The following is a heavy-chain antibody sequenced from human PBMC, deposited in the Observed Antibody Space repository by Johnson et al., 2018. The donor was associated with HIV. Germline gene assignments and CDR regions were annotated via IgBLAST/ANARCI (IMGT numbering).Heavy chain of an antibody. CDR3: ARAISRVTMIVDPPHAFDI. J-gene: IGHJ3*02. D-gene: IGHD3-22*01. CDR2: INWSGGST. V-gene: IGHV3-20*04. CDR1: GFTFDDYG. Sequence: VQLVESGGGVVRPGGSLRLSCAASGFTFDDYGMSWVRQAPGKGLEWVSGINWSGGSTAYADSVKGRFTISRDNAKDSLYLQMNSLRAEDTAFYYCARAISRVTMIVDPPHAFDIWGQGTMVTVSS.